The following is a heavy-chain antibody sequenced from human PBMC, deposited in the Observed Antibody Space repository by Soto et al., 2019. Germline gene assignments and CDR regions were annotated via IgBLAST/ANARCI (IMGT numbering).Heavy chain of an antibody. Sequence: ASVKVSCKASGYTFTDYYTHWVRQAPGQGLEWMGRINPNSGGTNYAQKFQGWVTMTRDTSINTAYMELSRLRSDDTAVYYCARTYYYGSGRYYNYYGMDVWGQGTTVTVS. CDR2: INPNSGGT. J-gene: IGHJ6*02. D-gene: IGHD3-10*01. V-gene: IGHV1-2*04. CDR3: ARTYYYGSGRYYNYYGMDV. CDR1: GYTFTDYY.